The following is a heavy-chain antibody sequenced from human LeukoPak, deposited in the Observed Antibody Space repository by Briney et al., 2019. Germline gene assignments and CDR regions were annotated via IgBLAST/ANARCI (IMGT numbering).Heavy chain of an antibody. Sequence: ASVNVSCKVSEYTLTELSMHWVRQAPGKGLEWMGGFDPEDGETIYAQKFQGRVTMTEDTSTDTAYMELSSLRSEDTAMYYCATVSYYYDSSGYQGYFQHWGQATLVAVSS. V-gene: IGHV1-24*01. CDR2: FDPEDGET. CDR1: EYTLTELS. D-gene: IGHD3-22*01. CDR3: ATVSYYYDSSGYQGYFQH. J-gene: IGHJ1*01.